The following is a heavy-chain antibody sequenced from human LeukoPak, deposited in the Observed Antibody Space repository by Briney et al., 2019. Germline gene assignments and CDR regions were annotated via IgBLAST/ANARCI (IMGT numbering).Heavy chain of an antibody. V-gene: IGHV3-74*01. CDR1: GFTFSSYW. Sequence: GGSLRLSCAASGFTFSSYWMHWVRQAPGKGLAWVSRINSDESDIRYADSVKGRFTISRDNAKNTLYLQMNSLRAEDTAVYYCAREGGYDYYFDYWGQGTLVTVSS. CDR2: INSDESDI. D-gene: IGHD5-12*01. CDR3: AREGGYDYYFDY. J-gene: IGHJ4*02.